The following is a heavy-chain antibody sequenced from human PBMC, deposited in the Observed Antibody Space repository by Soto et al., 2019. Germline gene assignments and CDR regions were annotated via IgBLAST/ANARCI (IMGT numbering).Heavy chain of an antibody. CDR1: GFTFSSYE. J-gene: IGHJ4*02. CDR2: ISSSGSTI. CDR3: ARDLRPGYSYGPAAYFDY. D-gene: IGHD5-18*01. Sequence: PVGSLRLSCAASGFTFSSYEMNGVRQAPGKGLEWVSYISSSGSTIYYADSVKGRFTISRDNAKNSLYLQMNSLRAEDTAVYYCARDLRPGYSYGPAAYFDYWGQGTLVTVSS. V-gene: IGHV3-48*03.